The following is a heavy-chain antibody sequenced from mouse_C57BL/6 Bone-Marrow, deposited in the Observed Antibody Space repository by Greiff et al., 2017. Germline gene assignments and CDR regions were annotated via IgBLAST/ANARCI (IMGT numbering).Heavy chain of an antibody. Sequence: VQLQQPGAELVMPGASVKLSCKASGYTFTSYWMHWVKQRPGQGLEWIGEIDPSDSYTNYNQKFKGKSTLTVDKSSSTAYMQLSSLTSEDSAVYYCAREDYYGRDYAMDYWGQGTSGTVSA. CDR2: IDPSDSYT. CDR1: GYTFTSYW. CDR3: AREDYYGRDYAMDY. D-gene: IGHD1-1*01. J-gene: IGHJ4*01. V-gene: IGHV1-69*01.